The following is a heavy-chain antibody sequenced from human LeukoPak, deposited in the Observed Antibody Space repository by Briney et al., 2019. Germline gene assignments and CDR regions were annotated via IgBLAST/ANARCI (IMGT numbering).Heavy chain of an antibody. Sequence: GGSLRLSCAASGFSVGSNYMNWVRQAPGKGLEWVSILYSGDSTYYADSVKGRFIVSRDNSKNTLFLQMNALRVEDTAVYYCARVGDHYHWYLDVWGRGTLVTHSS. CDR1: GFSVGSNY. CDR3: ARVGDHYHWYLDV. CDR2: LYSGDST. J-gene: IGHJ2*01. D-gene: IGHD3-10*01. V-gene: IGHV3-53*01.